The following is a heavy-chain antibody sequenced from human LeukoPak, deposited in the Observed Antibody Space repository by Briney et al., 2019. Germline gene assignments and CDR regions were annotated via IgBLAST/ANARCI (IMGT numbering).Heavy chain of an antibody. V-gene: IGHV1-18*01. D-gene: IGHD3-10*01. CDR1: GYTFTSYG. Sequence: ASVKVSCKASGYTFTSYGISWVRQAPGQGLEWMGWISAYNGNTNYSQKLQGRVTMTTDTSTSTAYMELRSLRSDDTAVYYCARDPAGSGSYYFYYYYYMDVWGKGTTVTISS. J-gene: IGHJ6*03. CDR3: ARDPAGSGSYYFYYYYYMDV. CDR2: ISAYNGNT.